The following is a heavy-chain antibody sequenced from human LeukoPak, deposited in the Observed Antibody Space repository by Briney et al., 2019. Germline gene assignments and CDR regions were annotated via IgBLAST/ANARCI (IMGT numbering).Heavy chain of an antibody. CDR2: ISGSGGST. CDR3: AKDLDIVVVTALDY. CDR1: GFTFSSYA. V-gene: IGHV3-23*01. D-gene: IGHD2-21*02. J-gene: IGHJ4*02. Sequence: GGSLRLSCAASGFTFSSYAMSWVRQAPGKGLEWVSAISGSGGSTYYADSVKGRFTISRDNSKNTLYLQMNSLRAEDTAVYYCAKDLDIVVVTALDYWGQGTLVTVSS.